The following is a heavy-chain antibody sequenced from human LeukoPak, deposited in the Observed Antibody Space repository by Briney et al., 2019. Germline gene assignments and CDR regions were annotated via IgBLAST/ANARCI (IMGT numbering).Heavy chain of an antibody. Sequence: PGGSLRLSCGASGFTFSSHAMSWVRQTPERGLEWVSAITGGGDSAYYPDSVKGRFTISRDNAKNTLYLHMHSLRAEDTAVYYCVRDGDDFNFDYWGQGSLVTVSS. V-gene: IGHV3-23*01. CDR1: GFTFSSHA. D-gene: IGHD5-24*01. CDR3: VRDGDDFNFDY. CDR2: ITGGGDSA. J-gene: IGHJ4*02.